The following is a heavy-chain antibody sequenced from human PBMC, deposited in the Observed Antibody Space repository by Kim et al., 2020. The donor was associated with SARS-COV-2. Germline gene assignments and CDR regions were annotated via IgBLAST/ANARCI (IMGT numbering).Heavy chain of an antibody. CDR3: AYFDS. CDR1: GFTFSVYG. V-gene: IGHV3-33*01. Sequence: GGSLRLSCTASGFTFSVYGMHWVRQAPGKGLEWVAVIRSDGSNKYYADSVKGRFTISRDNSKNMLFLQMNSLRAEDTAVYFCAYFDSWCQGSLVPVSS. CDR2: IRSDGSNK. J-gene: IGHJ4*02.